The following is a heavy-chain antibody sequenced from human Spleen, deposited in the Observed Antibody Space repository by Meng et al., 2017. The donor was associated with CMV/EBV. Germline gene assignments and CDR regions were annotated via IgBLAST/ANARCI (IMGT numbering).Heavy chain of an antibody. Sequence: SGGSTTSSSFYWSWIRQRAGKGLEWMGSVYYSENTNYNPSRKSRVTISLDTSKNQFSLSLSSVTAADTAVYYCARRGRTGSLNWFDPWGRGTLVTVSS. J-gene: IGHJ5*02. D-gene: IGHD1-26*01. CDR1: GGSTTSSSFY. V-gene: IGHV4-39*07. CDR3: ARRGRTGSLNWFDP. CDR2: VYYSENT.